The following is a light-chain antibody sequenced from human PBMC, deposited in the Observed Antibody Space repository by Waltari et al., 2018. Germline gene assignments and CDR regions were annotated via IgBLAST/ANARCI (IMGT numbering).Light chain of an antibody. CDR2: QDN. Sequence: SYELTQPPSVSVSPGQTVSITCPGDKLEDKYPCWYQQKPGQAPVLVIYQDNKRPSGIPERFSGSNSGNTATLTISGTQAVDEADYYCQAWDSSIEVFGGGTKLTVL. CDR1: KLEDKY. J-gene: IGLJ2*01. V-gene: IGLV3-1*01. CDR3: QAWDSSIEV.